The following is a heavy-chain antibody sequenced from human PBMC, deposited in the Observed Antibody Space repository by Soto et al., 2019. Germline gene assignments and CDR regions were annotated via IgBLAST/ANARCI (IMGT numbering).Heavy chain of an antibody. CDR3: ARGGGGFAA. D-gene: IGHD3-10*01. V-gene: IGHV4-34*01. CDR1: GASLSDNY. J-gene: IGHJ5*02. Sequence: SSETLSLTCAVYGASLSDNYCNWLRQPPLKGLERIGEINHSGNTNYNPSLGRRVTISIDTSKNQLSLNLRSVSSADTAGYYFARGGGGFAAWGQETPVPFPS. CDR2: INHSGNT.